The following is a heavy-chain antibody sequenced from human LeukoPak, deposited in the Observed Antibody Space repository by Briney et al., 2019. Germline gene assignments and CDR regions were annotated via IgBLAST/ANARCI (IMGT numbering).Heavy chain of an antibody. D-gene: IGHD6-13*01. V-gene: IGHV3-7*03. Sequence: PGGSLRLSCTASGFIFSSHWMTWVRQSPGKGLEWVANIKEDGSVKYYVDSVKGRFTISRDNTKNALYLQMNSLRADDTAVYFCARGGRVAAAGYDAFDIWGQGTMVTVSS. CDR3: ARGGRVAAAGYDAFDI. J-gene: IGHJ3*02. CDR1: GFIFSSHW. CDR2: IKEDGSVK.